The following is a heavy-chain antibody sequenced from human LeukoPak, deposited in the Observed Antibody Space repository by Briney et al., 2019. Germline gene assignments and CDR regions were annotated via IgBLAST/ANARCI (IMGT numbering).Heavy chain of an antibody. Sequence: GGSLRLSCAASGFTFSSYEMNWVRQAPGKGLEWVSYISSSGSTIYYADSVKGRFTISRDYAKNSLYLQMNSLRAEDTAVYYCARGLIAAAGFDYWGQGTLVTVSS. D-gene: IGHD6-13*01. CDR3: ARGLIAAAGFDY. CDR2: ISSSGSTI. J-gene: IGHJ4*02. CDR1: GFTFSSYE. V-gene: IGHV3-48*03.